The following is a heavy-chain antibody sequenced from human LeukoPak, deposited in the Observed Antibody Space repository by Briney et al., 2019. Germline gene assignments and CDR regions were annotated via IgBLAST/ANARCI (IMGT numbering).Heavy chain of an antibody. CDR2: ISGSGDST. J-gene: IGHJ4*02. CDR3: AKDLYGGHFDY. D-gene: IGHD4-23*01. V-gene: IGHV3-23*01. CDR1: EFTFSSYA. Sequence: PGGSLRLSCAASEFTFSSYAMSWVRQAPGKGLEWVSAISGSGDSTYYGDSVKGRFTISRDNSKNTLYLQMNSLRAEDTAVYYCAKDLYGGHFDYWGQGTLVTVSS.